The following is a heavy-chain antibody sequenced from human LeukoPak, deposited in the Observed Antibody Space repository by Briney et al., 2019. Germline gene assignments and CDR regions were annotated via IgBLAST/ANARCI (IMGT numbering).Heavy chain of an antibody. J-gene: IGHJ4*02. D-gene: IGHD4-17*01. V-gene: IGHV4-59*01. Sequence: SETLSPTCTVSGGSISSYYWSWIRQPPGKGLEWIGYIYYSGSTNYNPSLKSRVTISVDTSKNQFSLKLSSVTAADTAVYYCARHYGDYPFDYWGQGTLVTVSS. CDR2: IYYSGST. CDR1: GGSISSYY. CDR3: ARHYGDYPFDY.